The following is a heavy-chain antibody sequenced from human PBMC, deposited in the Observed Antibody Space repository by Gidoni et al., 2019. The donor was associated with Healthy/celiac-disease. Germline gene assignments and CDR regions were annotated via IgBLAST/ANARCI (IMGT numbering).Heavy chain of an antibody. Sequence: QVQLQESGPGLVKPSQTLSLTCTFYGGSISRGGYYGSWIRQHPVKGLEWIGYIYYSGSTYYNPSLKSRVTISVDTSKNQFSLKLSSVTAADTAVYYCARDPLEKDYYGSGSYYTHWGQGTLVTVSS. CDR2: IYYSGST. V-gene: IGHV4-31*03. J-gene: IGHJ4*02. CDR3: ARDPLEKDYYGSGSYYTH. D-gene: IGHD3-10*01. CDR1: GGSISRGGYY.